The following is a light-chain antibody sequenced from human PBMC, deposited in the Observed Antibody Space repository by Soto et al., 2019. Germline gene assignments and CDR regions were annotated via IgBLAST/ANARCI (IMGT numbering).Light chain of an antibody. CDR2: GAS. Sequence: IVIARSHAKVSASIGERATLTYRASQIIYSNGAWYQQKPGQAPRLLIFGASTRATGIPARFSGSGSGTEFILTISSLQSEDFAVYYCQQYNNWPQTFGQGTKVDI. V-gene: IGKV3-15*01. CDR3: QQYNNWPQT. J-gene: IGKJ1*01. CDR1: QIIYSN.